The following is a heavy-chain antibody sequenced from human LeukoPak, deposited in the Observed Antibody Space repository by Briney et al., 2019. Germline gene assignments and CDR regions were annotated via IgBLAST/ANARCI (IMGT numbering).Heavy chain of an antibody. J-gene: IGHJ6*02. CDR1: GFTFSSHG. Sequence: GGSLRLSCAASGFTFSSHGTHWVRQAPGKGLEWVAVISYDGSNKYYADSVKGRFTISRDNSKNTLYLQMNSLRAEDTAVYYCAKVVHCSGGSRYSAGGRDYYYGMDVWGQGTTVTVSS. CDR3: AKVVHCSGGSRYSAGGRDYYYGMDV. V-gene: IGHV3-30*18. CDR2: ISYDGSNK. D-gene: IGHD2-15*01.